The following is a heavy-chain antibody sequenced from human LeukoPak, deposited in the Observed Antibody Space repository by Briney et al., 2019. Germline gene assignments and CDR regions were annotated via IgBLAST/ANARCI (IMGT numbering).Heavy chain of an antibody. V-gene: IGHV1-8*02. Sequence: ASVKVSCKASGGTFSSYAINWARQATGQGLEWMGWMNPNSGNTGYAQKFQGRVTMTRNTSISTAYMELSSLRSEDTAVYYCARWGYSYGNIYDYWGQGTLVTVSS. D-gene: IGHD5-18*01. CDR3: ARWGYSYGNIYDY. J-gene: IGHJ4*02. CDR2: MNPNSGNT. CDR1: GGTFSSYA.